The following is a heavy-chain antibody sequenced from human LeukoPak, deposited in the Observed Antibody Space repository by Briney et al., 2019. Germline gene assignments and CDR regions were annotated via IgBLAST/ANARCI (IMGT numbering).Heavy chain of an antibody. J-gene: IGHJ4*02. V-gene: IGHV3-7*03. Sequence: GGSLRLSCAASGFTFSSYWMSWVRQAPGKGLEWVANIKQDGSEKYYVDSVKGRFTISRDNAKNSLYLQMNSLRAEDTAVYYCTTTSGRIERPDYWGQGTLVTVSS. CDR3: TTTSGRIERPDY. CDR2: IKQDGSEK. D-gene: IGHD1-1*01. CDR1: GFTFSSYW.